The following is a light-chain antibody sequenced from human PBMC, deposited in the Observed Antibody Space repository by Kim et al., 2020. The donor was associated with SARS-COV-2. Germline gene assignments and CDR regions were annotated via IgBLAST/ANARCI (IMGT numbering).Light chain of an antibody. J-gene: IGLJ3*02. CDR2: DTS. CDR3: LLYFSGIRV. CDR1: TGAVISGHY. V-gene: IGLV7-46*01. Sequence: PGGTVTLTCGSSTGAVISGHYPYWLQQKPGQVPTTLIYDTSDTHSWTPARFSGSLVGGRAALTLSGAQPKDEAEYYCLLYFSGIRVFGGGTQLTVL.